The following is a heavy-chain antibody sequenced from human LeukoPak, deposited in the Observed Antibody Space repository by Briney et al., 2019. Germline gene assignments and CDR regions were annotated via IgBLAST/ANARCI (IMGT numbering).Heavy chain of an antibody. CDR1: GGSISSSSYY. Sequence: PSETLSLTCTVSGGSISSSSYYWGWIRQPPGKGLEWIGSIYCSGSTYYNPSLKSRVTISVDTSKNQFSLKLSSVTAADTAVYYCARLDYDSSGYYPVRLYYFDYWGQGTLVTVSS. J-gene: IGHJ4*02. V-gene: IGHV4-39*01. CDR3: ARLDYDSSGYYPVRLYYFDY. D-gene: IGHD3-22*01. CDR2: IYCSGST.